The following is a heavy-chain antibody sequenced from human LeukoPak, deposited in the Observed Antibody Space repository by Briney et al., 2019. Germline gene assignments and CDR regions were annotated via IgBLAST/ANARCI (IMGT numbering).Heavy chain of an antibody. J-gene: IGHJ4*02. D-gene: IGHD6-6*01. CDR2: IYPDDSDT. V-gene: IGHV5-51*01. Sequence: GESLKISCKGSGYTFSTYWIAWVRQMPGKGLEWMGIIYPDDSDTRYSLSFQGQVTISADKSISTAYLQWSSLKASDTAMYYCARKDQYSSSSIDYWGQGTLVTVSS. CDR1: GYTFSTYW. CDR3: ARKDQYSSSSIDY.